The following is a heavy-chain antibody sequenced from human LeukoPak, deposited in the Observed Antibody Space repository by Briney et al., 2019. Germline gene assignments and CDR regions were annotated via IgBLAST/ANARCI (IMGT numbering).Heavy chain of an antibody. CDR3: AREYYDNSGGEDSFDI. CDR2: IYSGGST. J-gene: IGHJ3*02. Sequence: PVGSLRLSCAASGFTVSSNYMNWVRQAPGKGLEWVSVIYSGGSTFYADSLEGRFTISRDNSNNTLYLQMNSLRAEDTAMYYCAREYYDNSGGEDSFDIWGPGTMV. D-gene: IGHD3-22*01. V-gene: IGHV3-53*01. CDR1: GFTVSSNY.